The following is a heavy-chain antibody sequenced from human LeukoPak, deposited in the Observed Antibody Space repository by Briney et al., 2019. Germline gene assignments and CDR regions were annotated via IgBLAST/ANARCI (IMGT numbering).Heavy chain of an antibody. Sequence: PGGSLRLSCAASGFTVSSNYMSWVRQAPGKGLEWVSIIYSGGSTSYADSVKGRFTISRDISKNTLYLQMSSLRAEDTAVCYCARSAGIAATIVLGYWGQGTLVTVSS. CDR2: IYSGGST. V-gene: IGHV3-66*01. CDR1: GFTVSSNY. CDR3: ARSAGIAATIVLGY. J-gene: IGHJ4*02. D-gene: IGHD5-12*01.